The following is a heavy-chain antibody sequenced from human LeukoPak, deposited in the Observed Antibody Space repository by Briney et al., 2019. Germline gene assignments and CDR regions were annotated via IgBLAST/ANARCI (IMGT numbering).Heavy chain of an antibody. D-gene: IGHD3-22*01. J-gene: IGHJ4*02. Sequence: SETLSLTXAVSGYSISSGYYWGWIRHPPGKGLEWIGSIYHSGSTYYNPSLKSRVTISVDTSKNQFSLKLSSVTAADTAVYYCARRGYYYDSSGYSWGQGTLVTVSS. CDR2: IYHSGST. CDR3: ARRGYYYDSSGYS. CDR1: GYSISSGYY. V-gene: IGHV4-38-2*01.